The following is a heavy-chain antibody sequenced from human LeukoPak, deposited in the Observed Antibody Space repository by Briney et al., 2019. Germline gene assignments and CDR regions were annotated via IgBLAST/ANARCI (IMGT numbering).Heavy chain of an antibody. CDR1: GGSISSSSYY. V-gene: IGHV4-39*01. D-gene: IGHD6-13*01. J-gene: IGHJ3*02. CDR2: IYYSGST. CDR3: ARLPYSTAAFDI. Sequence: PPETLSLTCTVSGGSISSSSYYWGWIRQPPGKGLEWIGSIYYSGSTYYNPSLKSRVTISVDTSKNQFSLKLSSVTAADTAVYYCARLPYSTAAFDIWGQGTMVTVSS.